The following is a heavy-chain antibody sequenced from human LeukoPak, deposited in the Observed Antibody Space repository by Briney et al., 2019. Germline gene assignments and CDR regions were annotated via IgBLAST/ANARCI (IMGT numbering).Heavy chain of an antibody. Sequence: VASVKVSCKASGGTFSSYAISWVRQAPGQGLEWMGRIIPILGIANYAQKFQGRVTITADKSTSTAYMELSSLRSEDTAVYYCARGRIAVAGRGYFDYWGQGTLVTVSS. CDR3: ARGRIAVAGRGYFDY. CDR1: GGTFSSYA. V-gene: IGHV1-69*04. D-gene: IGHD6-19*01. J-gene: IGHJ4*02. CDR2: IIPILGIA.